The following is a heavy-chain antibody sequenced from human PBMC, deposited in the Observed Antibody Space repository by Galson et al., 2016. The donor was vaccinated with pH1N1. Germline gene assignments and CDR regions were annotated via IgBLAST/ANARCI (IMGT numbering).Heavy chain of an antibody. CDR2: ISYEGSDK. V-gene: IGHV3-30*04. D-gene: IGHD5-24*01. CDR3: AREGKRWLQFEALDI. Sequence: SLRLSCAASGFAFNNYAVHWVRQAPGKGLEWVAIISYEGSDKYYADSVKGRFTISRDNSKNTLYLQMNSLRAGDMAIYYCAREGKRWLQFEALDIWGQGTMVTVSS. J-gene: IGHJ3*02. CDR1: GFAFNNYA.